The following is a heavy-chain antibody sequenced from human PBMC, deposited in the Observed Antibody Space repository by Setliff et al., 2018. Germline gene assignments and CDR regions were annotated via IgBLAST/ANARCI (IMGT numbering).Heavy chain of an antibody. CDR1: GYTFTSYD. CDR3: ARGGESGSWLRHFDY. J-gene: IGHJ4*02. V-gene: IGHV1-69*05. Sequence: GASVKVSCKASGYTFTSYDISWVRQAPGQGLEWMGGIIPIFGTANYAQKFQGRVTITTDESTSTAYMELSSLRSEDTAVYYCARGGESGSWLRHFDYWGQGTLVTVSS. D-gene: IGHD2-15*01. CDR2: IIPIFGTA.